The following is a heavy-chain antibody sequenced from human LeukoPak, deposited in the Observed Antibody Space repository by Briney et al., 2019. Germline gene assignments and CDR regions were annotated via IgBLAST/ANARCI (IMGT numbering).Heavy chain of an antibody. CDR3: ARTIAARPYYFDY. J-gene: IGHJ4*02. V-gene: IGHV4-59*11. CDR2: IYYSGYS. CDR1: GGSISSHY. D-gene: IGHD6-6*01. Sequence: SETLSLTCTVSGGSISSHYWTWIRQPPGKALDGIGYIYYSGYSKYNPSLKSRATISVDTSKNQFSLKLSSVTAADTAVYYCARTIAARPYYFDYWGQGTLVTVSS.